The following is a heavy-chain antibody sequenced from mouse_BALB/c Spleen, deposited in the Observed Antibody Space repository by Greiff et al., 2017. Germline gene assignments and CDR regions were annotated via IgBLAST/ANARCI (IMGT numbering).Heavy chain of an antibody. CDR1: GFSLTGYG. CDR3: TRDRGGNYDYAMDY. Sequence: VKLVESGPGLVAPSQCLAITCTVSGFSLTGYGVNWVRQPPGKGLEWLGMIWGDGSTDDNSALKSRLSISKDNSKSQVLLKMNSLQTDDTARYYCTRDRGGNYDYAMDYWGQGTSVTVSS. J-gene: IGHJ4*01. V-gene: IGHV2-6-7*01. CDR2: IWGDGST. D-gene: IGHD2-1*01.